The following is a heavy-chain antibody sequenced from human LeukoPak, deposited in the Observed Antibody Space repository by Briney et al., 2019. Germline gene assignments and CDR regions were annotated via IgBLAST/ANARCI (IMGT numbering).Heavy chain of an antibody. V-gene: IGHV3-30-3*01. J-gene: IGHJ3*02. D-gene: IGHD6-19*01. CDR2: ISYDGSNK. CDR1: GFAFSDYP. Sequence: GGSLRLSCAASGFAFSDYPIHWVRQAPGRGLEWVAVISYDGSNKYYTDSVKGRFTISRDNSKNTLFLEMNSLRAEDTAICYCARAYSSDWYGRRRPNNDAFDIWGQGTMVTVSS. CDR3: ARAYSSDWYGRRRPNNDAFDI.